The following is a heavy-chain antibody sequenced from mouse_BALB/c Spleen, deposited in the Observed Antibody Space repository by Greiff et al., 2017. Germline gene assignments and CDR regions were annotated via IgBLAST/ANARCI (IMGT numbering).Heavy chain of an antibody. J-gene: IGHJ3*01. CDR2: ISSGSSTI. D-gene: IGHD2-1*01. CDR1: GFTFSSFG. V-gene: IGHV5-17*02. Sequence: EVMLVESGGGLVQPGGSRKLSCAASGFTFSSFGMHWVRQAPEKGLEWVAYISSGSSTIYYADTVKGRFTISRDNPKNTLFLQMTSLRSEDTAMYYCARSRESGNYALAWFAYWGQGTLVTVSA. CDR3: ARSRESGNYALAWFAY.